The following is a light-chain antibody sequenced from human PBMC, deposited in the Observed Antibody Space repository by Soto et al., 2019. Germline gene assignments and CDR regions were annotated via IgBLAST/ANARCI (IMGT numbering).Light chain of an antibody. J-gene: IGKJ5*01. Sequence: DIQMTQSPSSLSASLGDRVTIRCLASQIISSYLNWYQQKPGKAPKLLIYAASSLQSGVPSRFSGSGSGTDFTLTISSLQPEDFAIYYCQQSDSTPITFGQGTRLEIK. CDR1: QIISSY. V-gene: IGKV1-39*01. CDR3: QQSDSTPIT. CDR2: AAS.